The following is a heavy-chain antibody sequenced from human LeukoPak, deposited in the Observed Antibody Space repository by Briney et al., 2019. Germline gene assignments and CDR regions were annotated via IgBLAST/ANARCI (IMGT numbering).Heavy chain of an antibody. D-gene: IGHD3-3*01. V-gene: IGHV3-30*02. CDR3: AKGKQPISAFDY. CDR1: GFTFSSYG. Sequence: GGSLRLSCAASGFTFSSYGMHWVRQAPGKGLEWVAFIRYDGSNEYYADSVKGRFTISRDNSKNTLYLQMNSLRAEDTAVYYCAKGKQPISAFDYWGQGTLVTVSS. J-gene: IGHJ4*02. CDR2: IRYDGSNE.